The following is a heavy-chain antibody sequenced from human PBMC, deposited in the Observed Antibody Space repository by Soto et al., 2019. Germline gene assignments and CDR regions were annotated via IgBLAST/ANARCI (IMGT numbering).Heavy chain of an antibody. CDR1: GGSISSYY. V-gene: IGHV4-59*01. J-gene: IGHJ6*02. CDR3: ARGRWGSSGYLDDYYYGMDV. D-gene: IGHD3-22*01. CDR2: IYYSGST. Sequence: QVQLQESGPGLVKPSETLSLTCTVSGGSISSYYWSWIRQPPGKGLEWIGYIYYSGSTNYNPSLRSRVTISVDPSKNQFSLKLSSVTAADTAVYYCARGRWGSSGYLDDYYYGMDVWGQGTTVTVSS.